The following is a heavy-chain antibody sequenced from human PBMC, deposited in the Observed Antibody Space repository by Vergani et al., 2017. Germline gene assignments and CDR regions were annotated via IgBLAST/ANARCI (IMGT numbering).Heavy chain of an antibody. Sequence: QVQLVESGGGLVKPGGSLRLSCAASGFTFDDYYISWIRQAPGKGLEWISYISASGTITYYADSVKGRFTISRDNAKNSVLLQINSLRVEDTAVYYCARAYGRYDWFDYWGQRTLVTVSS. CDR2: ISASGTIT. CDR1: GFTFDDYY. V-gene: IGHV3-11*01. J-gene: IGHJ4*01. CDR3: ARAYGRYDWFDY. D-gene: IGHD1-20*01.